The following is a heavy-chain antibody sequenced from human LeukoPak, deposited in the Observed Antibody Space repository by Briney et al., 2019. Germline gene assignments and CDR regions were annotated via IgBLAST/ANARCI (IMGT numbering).Heavy chain of an antibody. CDR2: INPNSGGT. J-gene: IGHJ4*02. CDR3: ARGRYSSGYYLVDY. Sequence: ASVKVSCKASGYTFTGYYMHWVRQAPGQGLEWMGWINPNSGGTNYAQKFQGRVTMTRNTSITTAYMELSSLRSEDTAVYYCARGRYSSGYYLVDYWGQGTLVTVSP. D-gene: IGHD3-22*01. CDR1: GYTFTGYY. V-gene: IGHV1-2*02.